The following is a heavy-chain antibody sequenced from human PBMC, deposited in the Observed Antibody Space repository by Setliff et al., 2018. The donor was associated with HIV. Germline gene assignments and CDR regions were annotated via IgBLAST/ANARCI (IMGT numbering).Heavy chain of an antibody. CDR1: GVSISSTSYY. J-gene: IGHJ4*02. CDR2: ISSSGNT. V-gene: IGHV4-39*01. D-gene: IGHD6-13*01. CDR3: ARKGSSSRSQEYYYDF. Sequence: PSETLSLTCTVSGVSISSTSYYWGWIRQPPGTGLEWIGSISSSGNTYYNPSLKSRVTTSVDTPKNQFSLKLNSVTAADTAVYYCARKGSSSRSQEYYYDFWGQGTLVTVSS.